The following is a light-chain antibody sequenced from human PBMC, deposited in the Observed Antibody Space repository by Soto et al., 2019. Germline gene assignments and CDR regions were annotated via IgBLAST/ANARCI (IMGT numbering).Light chain of an antibody. CDR3: QQYYNYST. V-gene: IGKV1-5*03. Sequence: DIQMTQSTATLSGSFGDRVTITCRASQTISSWLAWYQQKPGKAPKLLIYKASSLESGVPSRFSGSESGTEFTLTIASLKPDDFATYYCQQYYNYSTFGQGTKVDIK. CDR1: QTISSW. CDR2: KAS. J-gene: IGKJ1*01.